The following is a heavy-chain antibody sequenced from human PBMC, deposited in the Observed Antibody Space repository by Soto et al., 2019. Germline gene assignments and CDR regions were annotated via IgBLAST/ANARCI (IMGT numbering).Heavy chain of an antibody. J-gene: IGHJ6*03. CDR1: GYTFTSYA. Sequence: ASVKVSCKASGYTFTSYAMHWVRQAPGQRLEWMGWINAGNGNTKYSQKFQGRVTITRDTSASTAYMELSSLRSEDTAVYYCATIPLGSSYYYYMDVWGKGTTVTVSS. CDR3: ATIPLGSSYYYYMDV. CDR2: INAGNGNT. V-gene: IGHV1-3*01. D-gene: IGHD6-6*01.